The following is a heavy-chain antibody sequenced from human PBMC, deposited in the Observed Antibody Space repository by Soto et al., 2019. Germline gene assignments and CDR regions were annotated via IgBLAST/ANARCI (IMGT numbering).Heavy chain of an antibody. V-gene: IGHV4-31*03. D-gene: IGHD3-10*01. CDR1: GGSISSGVYY. CDR3: ARGPLWFGVSYFDF. Sequence: SETLSLTCTVSGGSISSGVYYWNWIRQHPGKGLESIGYIDYSGRTYHSPSLRGRIDISRDTSKNQFSLKLSSVTAADTAVYYCARGPLWFGVSYFDFWGQGTLVTVSS. CDR2: IDYSGRT. J-gene: IGHJ4*02.